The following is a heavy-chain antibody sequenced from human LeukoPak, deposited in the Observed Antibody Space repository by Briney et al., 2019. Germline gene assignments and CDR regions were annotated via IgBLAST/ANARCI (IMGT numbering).Heavy chain of an antibody. CDR2: IQNDVNTK. CDR1: GFTFSGYG. Sequence: GRSQRLPCAASGFTFSGYGMHWVRQAPGKGLEWVAFIQNDVNTKYYADSVRGRFTVSRDNAKNSLYLQMNSLRAEDTAVYYCARGTVVPAYKGLFDYWGQGTLVTVSS. CDR3: ARGTVVPAYKGLFDY. J-gene: IGHJ4*02. D-gene: IGHD2-2*01. V-gene: IGHV3-33*01.